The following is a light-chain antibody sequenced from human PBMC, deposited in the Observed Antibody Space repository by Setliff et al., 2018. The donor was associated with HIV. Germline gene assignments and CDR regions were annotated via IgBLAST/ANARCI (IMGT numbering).Light chain of an antibody. V-gene: IGLV2-23*02. Sequence: QSALTQPASVSGSPGQSITISCTGTSNDLGRYNLVSWYQQHPGKAPRLIIYEVNKRPSGVSNRFSGSKSGNTASLTISGLQVEDESDYYCCSYAHSSTYVFGTGTKGTVL. CDR3: CSYAHSSTYV. CDR1: SNDLGRYNL. J-gene: IGLJ1*01. CDR2: EVN.